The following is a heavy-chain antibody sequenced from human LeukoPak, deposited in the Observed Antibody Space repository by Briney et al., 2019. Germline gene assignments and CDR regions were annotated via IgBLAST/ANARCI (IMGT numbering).Heavy chain of an antibody. V-gene: IGHV4-39*07. CDR3: ARDRGSSWPRRYFDL. Sequence: SETLSLTCTVSGGSISSSSYYWGWIRQPPGKGLEWIGSIYYSGSTYYNPSLKSRVTISVDTSKNQFSLKLSSVTAADTAVYYCARDRGSSWPRRYFDLWGRGTLVTVSS. CDR2: IYYSGST. CDR1: GGSISSSSYY. J-gene: IGHJ2*01. D-gene: IGHD6-13*01.